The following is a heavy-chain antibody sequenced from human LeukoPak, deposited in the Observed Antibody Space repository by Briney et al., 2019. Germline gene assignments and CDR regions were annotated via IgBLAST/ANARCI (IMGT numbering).Heavy chain of an antibody. CDR2: IYSGGTT. CDR3: AGGVAAAGTGYFDY. V-gene: IGHV3-53*01. D-gene: IGHD6-13*01. CDR1: GFTVSSNY. Sequence: GGSLRLSCAASGFTVSSNYMSWVRQAPGRGLEWVSLIYSGGTTYHADSVKGRFTISRDNSKNTLYLQMNSPRAEDTAVYYCAGGVAAAGTGYFDYWGQGTLVTVSS. J-gene: IGHJ4*02.